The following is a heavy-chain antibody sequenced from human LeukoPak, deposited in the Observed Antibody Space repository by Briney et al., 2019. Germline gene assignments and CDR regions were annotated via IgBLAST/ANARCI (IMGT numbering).Heavy chain of an antibody. V-gene: IGHV3-7*03. J-gene: IGHJ3*01. D-gene: IGHD3-16*01. CDR2: IKGDGREK. CDR3: TRALGHSVLAFDV. CDR1: GFIFNNYW. Sequence: PGGSLRLSCAASGFIFNNYWMNWVRQAPGKGLEWVASIKGDGREKLYVESLEGRLTIARDNAKESLHLQMRNLRVEDTAVYYCTRALGHSVLAFDVWGQGTVVIVS.